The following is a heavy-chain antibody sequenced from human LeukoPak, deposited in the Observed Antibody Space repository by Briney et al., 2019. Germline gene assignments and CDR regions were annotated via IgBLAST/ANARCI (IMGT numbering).Heavy chain of an antibody. D-gene: IGHD6-13*01. V-gene: IGHV3-23*01. CDR1: GYTFSSYA. J-gene: IGHJ4*02. Sequence: PGGSLRLSCAASGYTFSSYAMSRVRQAPGKGLEWVSAISGSGGSTYYADSVKGRFTISRDNSKNTLYLQMNSLRAEDTAVYYCAKESDSSSFTDYWGQGTLVTVSS. CDR3: AKESDSSSFTDY. CDR2: ISGSGGST.